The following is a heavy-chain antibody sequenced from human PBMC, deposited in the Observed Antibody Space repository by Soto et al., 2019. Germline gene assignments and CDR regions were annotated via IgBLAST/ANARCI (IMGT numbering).Heavy chain of an antibody. J-gene: IGHJ4*02. CDR2: INPSGGST. D-gene: IGHD1-26*01. CDR1: GYTFTSYY. V-gene: IGHV1-46*01. Sequence: GASVKVSCKASGYTFTSYYMHWVRQAPGQGLEWMGIINPSGGSTSYAQKFQGRVTMTRDTSTSTVYMELSSLRSEDTAVYYCARDREVKAGGSSFDYWGQGTLVTVSS. CDR3: ARDREVKAGGSSFDY.